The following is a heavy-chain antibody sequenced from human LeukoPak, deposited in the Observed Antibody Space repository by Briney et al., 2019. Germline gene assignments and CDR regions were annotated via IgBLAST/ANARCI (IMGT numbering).Heavy chain of an antibody. CDR2: IWHDGSNY. CDR1: GFTFSNSG. D-gene: IGHD6-13*01. V-gene: IGHV3-33*06. CDR3: SKAAYSSGWYGYYYMDV. Sequence: PGKSLRLSCAASGFTFSNSGMHWVRQAPGKGLEWVAVIWHDGSNYYYADSVKGRFTISRDNSMNTLYLQMNSLRAEDTAVYYCSKAAYSSGWYGYYYMDVWGKGTTVTVSS. J-gene: IGHJ6*03.